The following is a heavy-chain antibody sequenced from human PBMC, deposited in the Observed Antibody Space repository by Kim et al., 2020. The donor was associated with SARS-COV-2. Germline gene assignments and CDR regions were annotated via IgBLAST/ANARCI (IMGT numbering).Heavy chain of an antibody. CDR3: ARGYDILTGYPFDY. CDR2: ISYDGSNK. CDR1: GFTFSSYA. V-gene: IGHV3-30*04. D-gene: IGHD3-9*01. Sequence: GGSLRLSCAASGFTFSSYAMHWVRQAPGKGLEWVAVISYDGSNKYYADSVKGRFTISRDNSKNTLYLQMNSLRAEDTAVYYCARGYDILTGYPFDYWGQGTLVTVSS. J-gene: IGHJ4*02.